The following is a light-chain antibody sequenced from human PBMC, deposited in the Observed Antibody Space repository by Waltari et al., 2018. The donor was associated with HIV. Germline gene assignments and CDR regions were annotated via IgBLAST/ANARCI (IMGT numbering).Light chain of an antibody. J-gene: IGLJ1*01. CDR2: EVN. CDR1: SEDLGTSNL. V-gene: IGLV2-23*02. Sequence: QPPLTQPASVSGSPGQSITISCTGTSEDLGTSNLFSWYQHHPGKAPNLMIFEVNKRPSGISNRFSGSKSGNTASLTISGLQAEDEADYFCCSYAGAYTFYVFGTGTTVTVL. CDR3: CSYAGAYTFYV.